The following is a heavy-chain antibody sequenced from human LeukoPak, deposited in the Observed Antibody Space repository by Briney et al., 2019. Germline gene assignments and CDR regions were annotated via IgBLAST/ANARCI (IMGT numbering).Heavy chain of an antibody. CDR3: ARRIAAAAAPYYFDY. CDR1: GFPFSSYW. Sequence: GSLRLSCAASGFPFSSYWMHWVRQAPGKGLLWVSRINSDGSSTSYADSVKGRFTISRDNAKNTLYLQMNSLRAEDTAVYYCARRIAAAAAPYYFDYWGQGTLVTVSS. D-gene: IGHD6-13*01. CDR2: INSDGSST. V-gene: IGHV3-74*01. J-gene: IGHJ4*02.